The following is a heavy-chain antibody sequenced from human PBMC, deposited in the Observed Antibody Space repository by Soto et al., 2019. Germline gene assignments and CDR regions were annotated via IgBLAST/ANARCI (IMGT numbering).Heavy chain of an antibody. Sequence: EVRLVESGGGLIQAGRSLRISCVFSGFNSGEYGLARFRQAPGKGLEWVAFITGPTYDGTLEYAPSVRGRFFISRGDSKRSNDLQINRLQTEDTGRYYCVRYADFYSMDVWGRVTTVTVSS. J-gene: IGHJ6*02. CDR3: VRYADFYSMDV. CDR1: GFNSGEYG. CDR2: ITGPTYDGTL. V-gene: IGHV3-49*03. D-gene: IGHD2-2*01.